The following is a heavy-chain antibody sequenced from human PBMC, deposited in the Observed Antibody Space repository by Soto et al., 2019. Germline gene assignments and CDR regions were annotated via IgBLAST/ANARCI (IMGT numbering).Heavy chain of an antibody. CDR3: ARSSFPGSSGWYERIGFDY. J-gene: IGHJ4*02. D-gene: IGHD6-19*01. Sequence: GASVKVSCKASGYTFTSYGISWVRQAPGQGLEWMGWIGAYNGNTNYAQKLQGRVTMTTDTSTSTAYMELRSLRSDDTAVYYCARSSFPGSSGWYERIGFDYWGQGPLVTVSS. CDR2: IGAYNGNT. CDR1: GYTFTSYG. V-gene: IGHV1-18*01.